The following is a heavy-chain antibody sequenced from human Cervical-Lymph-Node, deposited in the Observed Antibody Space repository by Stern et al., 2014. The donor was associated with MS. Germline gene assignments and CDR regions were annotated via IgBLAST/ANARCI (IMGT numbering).Heavy chain of an antibody. V-gene: IGHV3-53*01. CDR2: IYSVGNT. J-gene: IGHJ4*02. CDR3: ARGNGVFDS. CDR1: GFSVTGSD. D-gene: IGHD2-8*01. Sequence: EVQLVESGGGLIQPGGSLRLSCAASGFSVTGSDMTWVRQTPGKGLEWVSVIYSVGNTYYADSVKGRFTISRDNSENTRYLQISSRRGDDTAVYYCARGNGVFDSWGQGTLVTVSP.